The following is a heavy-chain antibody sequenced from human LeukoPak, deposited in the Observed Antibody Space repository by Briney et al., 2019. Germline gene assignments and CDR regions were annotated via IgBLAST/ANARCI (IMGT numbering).Heavy chain of an antibody. CDR1: GFTFSSYS. CDR3: ARDHPRYCSSTSCYTPPDY. J-gene: IGHJ4*02. V-gene: IGHV3-21*01. D-gene: IGHD2-2*02. CDR2: ISSSSSYI. Sequence: GGSLRLSCAASGFTFSSYSMNWVRQAPGKGLEWVSSISSSSSYIYYADSVKGRFTISRDNAKNSLYLQMNSLRAEDTAVYYSARDHPRYCSSTSCYTPPDYWGQGTLVTVSS.